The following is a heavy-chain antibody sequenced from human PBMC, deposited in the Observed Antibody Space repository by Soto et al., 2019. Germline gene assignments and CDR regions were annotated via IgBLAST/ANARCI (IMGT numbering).Heavy chain of an antibody. CDR2: IYYSGST. D-gene: IGHD3-10*01. CDR3: ARHGLNYYGSGSYTNYYYYMDV. Sequence: SETLSLTCTVSGGSISSSSYYWGWIRQPPGKGLEWIGSIYYSGSTYYNPSLKSRVTISVDTSKNQFSLKLSSVTAADTAVYYCARHGLNYYGSGSYTNYYYYMDVWGKGTTVTVSS. J-gene: IGHJ6*03. CDR1: GGSISSSSYY. V-gene: IGHV4-39*01.